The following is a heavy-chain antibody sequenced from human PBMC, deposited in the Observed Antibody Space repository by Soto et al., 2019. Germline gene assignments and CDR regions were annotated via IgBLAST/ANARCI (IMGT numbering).Heavy chain of an antibody. Sequence: QLQLQESGSGLVKPSQTLSLTCAVSGGSISSGGYSWSWIRQPPGKGLEWIGYIYHSGSTYYNPSLKSRVTISVDRSKNQFSLKLSSVTAADTAVYYCARSRLRIGPPGPPLGIDYWGQGTLVTVSS. CDR1: GGSISSGGYS. V-gene: IGHV4-30-2*01. CDR2: IYHSGST. CDR3: ARSRLRIGPPGPPLGIDY. J-gene: IGHJ4*02.